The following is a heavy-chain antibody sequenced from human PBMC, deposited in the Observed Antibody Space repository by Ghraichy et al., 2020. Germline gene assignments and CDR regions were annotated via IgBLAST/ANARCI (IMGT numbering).Heavy chain of an antibody. Sequence: GESLNISCAASGFTFSSYAMSWVRQAPGKGLEWVSAISGSGGSTYYADSVKGRFTISRDNSKNTLYLQMNSLRAEDTAVYYCAKVALIGYFQHWGQGTLVTVSS. J-gene: IGHJ1*01. CDR1: GFTFSSYA. CDR2: ISGSGGST. V-gene: IGHV3-23*01. D-gene: IGHD3-10*01. CDR3: AKVALIGYFQH.